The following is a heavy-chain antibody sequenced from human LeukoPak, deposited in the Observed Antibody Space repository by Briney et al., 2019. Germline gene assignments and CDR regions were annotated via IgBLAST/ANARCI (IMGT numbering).Heavy chain of an antibody. CDR1: GFTFSSYG. J-gene: IGHJ4*02. CDR3: AREHPPYGRGCTAAY. D-gene: IGHD6-19*01. Sequence: PGGSLRLSCAASGFTFSSYGLNWVRQAPGEGLEWVSYVSPSSTTIYYAGSVKGRFTISRDNANNSLYLQMNSLRAEDTAVYYCAREHPPYGRGCTAAYWGQGTLVTVSS. CDR2: VSPSSTTI. V-gene: IGHV3-48*01.